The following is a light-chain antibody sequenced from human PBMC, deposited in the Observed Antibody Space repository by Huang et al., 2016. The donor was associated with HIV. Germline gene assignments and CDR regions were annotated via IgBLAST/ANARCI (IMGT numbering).Light chain of an antibody. V-gene: IGKV3-11*01. CDR3: QQRGNWQLT. Sequence: EIVLTQSPATLSLSPGERATLSCRASQGLANYLAWYQQKPGQAPRLLIYDASHRATGIPARCSGSGSGTDFTLTISSLEPEDFAVYYCQQRGNWQLTFGGGTKVEIK. CDR1: QGLANY. J-gene: IGKJ4*01. CDR2: DAS.